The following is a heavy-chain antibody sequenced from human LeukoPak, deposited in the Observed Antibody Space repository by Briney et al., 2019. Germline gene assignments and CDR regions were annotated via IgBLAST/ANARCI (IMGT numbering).Heavy chain of an antibody. Sequence: PGGSLRLSCAASGFTFSTYTMGWVRQAPGKGLEWVSSISITDAYTYYADSVKGRFTISRDNAKNSLYLQMNSLRAEDAAVYHCARRYCSTTTCDAFDYWGQGTLVTVSS. CDR3: ARRYCSTTTCDAFDY. V-gene: IGHV3-21*01. D-gene: IGHD2-2*01. CDR2: ISITDAYT. J-gene: IGHJ4*02. CDR1: GFTFSTYT.